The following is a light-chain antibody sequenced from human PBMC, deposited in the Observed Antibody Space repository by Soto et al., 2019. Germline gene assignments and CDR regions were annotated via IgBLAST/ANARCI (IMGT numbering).Light chain of an antibody. CDR1: NSNIGSNT. CDR2: YDN. J-gene: IGLJ1*01. CDR3: AAWDDSLNGRV. V-gene: IGLV1-44*01. Sequence: QAVVTQPPSASGTPGQRVTISCSGSNSNIGSNTVNWYQQLPGTAPKLLIYYDNLRPSGVPDRISGSKSGTSASLAISGLQSDDEADYYCAAWDDSLNGRVFGTGNKLTVL.